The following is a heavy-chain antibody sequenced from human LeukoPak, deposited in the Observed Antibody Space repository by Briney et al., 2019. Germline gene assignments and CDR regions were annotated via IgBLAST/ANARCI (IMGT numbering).Heavy chain of an antibody. CDR3: ARVDYAPRALDY. V-gene: IGHV3-21*01. CDR2: ISSRSSYI. J-gene: IGHJ4*02. D-gene: IGHD4-17*01. CDR1: GFTFSSYS. Sequence: GGSLRLSCAASGFTFSSYSMNWVRQAPGKGLEWGSSISSRSSYIYYADSVKGRFTISRDNEENSLYLHINSLRGEDTAVYYCARVDYAPRALDYGGEGPLVTVSS.